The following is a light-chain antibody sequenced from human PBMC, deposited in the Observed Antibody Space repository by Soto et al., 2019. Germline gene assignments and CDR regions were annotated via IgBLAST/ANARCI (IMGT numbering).Light chain of an antibody. CDR3: LQYNSDPWT. CDR1: QGISND. J-gene: IGKJ1*01. CDR2: AAS. V-gene: IGKV1-17*01. Sequence: DIQMTQSPSSLSASVGDRVTITCRASQGISNDLGWYQQKPGKAPKSLIYAASSLQTGGPPRFSGSGSGTEFTLTSSSRQPEDFVTYYCLQYNSDPWTFGQGTKVEIK.